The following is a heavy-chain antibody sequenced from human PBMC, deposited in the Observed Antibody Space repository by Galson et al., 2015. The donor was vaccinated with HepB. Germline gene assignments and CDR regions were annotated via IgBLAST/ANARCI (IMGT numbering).Heavy chain of an antibody. Sequence: SLRLSCAASGFVFSSHGMHWARQAPGKGLEWVAVVWYDGTKQYYSESVEGRFTISRDNSKNMVYLQMNSLRVEDTAVYYCWMSGTDFDYWGQGTLVTVSS. CDR1: GFVFSSHG. CDR3: WMSGTDFDY. J-gene: IGHJ4*02. V-gene: IGHV3-33*01. D-gene: IGHD3-3*01. CDR2: VWYDGTKQ.